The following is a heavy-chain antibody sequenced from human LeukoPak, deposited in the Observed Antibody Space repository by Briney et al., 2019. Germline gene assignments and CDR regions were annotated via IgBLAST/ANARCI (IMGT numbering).Heavy chain of an antibody. V-gene: IGHV4-4*07. CDR1: GGSISSYY. CDR2: IYTSGST. CDR3: ARVGDYGDYLSYYYYGMDV. Sequence: SETLSLTCTVSGGSISSYYWSWIRQPAGKGLEWIGRIYTSGSTNYNPSLKSRVTMSVDTSKNQFSLKLSSVTAADTAVYYCARVGDYGDYLSYYYYGMDVWGQGTTVTVSS. J-gene: IGHJ6*02. D-gene: IGHD4-17*01.